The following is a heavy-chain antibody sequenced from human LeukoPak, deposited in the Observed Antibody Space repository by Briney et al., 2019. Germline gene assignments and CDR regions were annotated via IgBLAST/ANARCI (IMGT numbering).Heavy chain of an antibody. Sequence: PSETLSLTCTVSGGSISSGGYYWSWIRQPAGKGLEWIGRMYTSGNTNYNPSLKSRATISVDTSKNQFSLELSSVTAADTAVYYCARHVREWLLRFRWFDPWGQGTLVTVSS. D-gene: IGHD3-3*01. CDR3: ARHVREWLLRFRWFDP. J-gene: IGHJ5*02. V-gene: IGHV4-61*02. CDR2: MYTSGNT. CDR1: GGSISSGGYY.